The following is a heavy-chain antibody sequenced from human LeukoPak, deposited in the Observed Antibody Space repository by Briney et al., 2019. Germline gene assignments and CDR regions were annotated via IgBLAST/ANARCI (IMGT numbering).Heavy chain of an antibody. D-gene: IGHD2-15*01. CDR3: ARTLGQGRAMDY. CDR1: GFTFSSYS. V-gene: IGHV3-21*01. J-gene: IGHJ4*02. Sequence: GGSLRLSCAASGFTFSSYSMNWVRQAPGKGVEGVSSISSSSSYIYYADSVKGRFTISRDNAKNSLYLQMNSLRAEDTAEYYCARTLGQGRAMDYWGQGTLVTVSS. CDR2: ISSSSSYI.